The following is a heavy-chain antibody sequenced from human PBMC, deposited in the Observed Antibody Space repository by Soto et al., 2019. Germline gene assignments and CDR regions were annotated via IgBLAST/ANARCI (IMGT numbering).Heavy chain of an antibody. CDR2: VIPIQGTA. CDR3: SKSLVFVVHAYMDV. Sequence: QVQLVQSGAEVKKPGSSVKVSCEASGGSFTSYIFTWVRQAPGQGLEWMGRVIPIQGTANYALKFQDRVTIAAGTSTSTVYMKVRRLRAVDMAVSYCSKSLVFVVHAYMDVWGKGTTVTVSS. J-gene: IGHJ6*03. CDR1: GGSFTSYI. D-gene: IGHD2-21*01. V-gene: IGHV1-69*08.